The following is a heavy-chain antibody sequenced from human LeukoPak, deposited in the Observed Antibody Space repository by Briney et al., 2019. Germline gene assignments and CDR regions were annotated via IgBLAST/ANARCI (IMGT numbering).Heavy chain of an antibody. D-gene: IGHD2-2*01. CDR2: ISSSSSYI. CDR3: ARGQRSILVPAASYWYFDL. Sequence: GGSLRLSCAASGFTVSSNYMNWVRQAPGKGLEWVSSISSSSSYIYYADSVKGRFTISRDNAKNSLYLQMNSLRAEDTAVYYCARGQRSILVPAASYWYFDLWGRGTLVTVSS. J-gene: IGHJ2*01. CDR1: GFTVSSNY. V-gene: IGHV3-21*01.